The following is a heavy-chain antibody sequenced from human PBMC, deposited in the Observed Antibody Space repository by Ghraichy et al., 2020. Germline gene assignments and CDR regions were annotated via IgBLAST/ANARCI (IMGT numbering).Heavy chain of an antibody. CDR1: GFTVSNNY. CDR2: IYSTGNT. V-gene: IGHV3-66*01. CDR3: ARGGISDPSASFHFDY. J-gene: IGHJ4*02. Sequence: GESLNISCAASGFTVSNNYVTWVRQAPGKGLEWVSTIYSTGNTYYADSVKGRFRISRDTSQNSVYLQMNSLTVEDTAVYYCARGGISDPSASFHFDYWGQGTLVTVSS. D-gene: IGHD3-10*01.